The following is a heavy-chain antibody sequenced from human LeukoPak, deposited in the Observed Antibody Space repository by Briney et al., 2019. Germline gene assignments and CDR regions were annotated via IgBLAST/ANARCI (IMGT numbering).Heavy chain of an antibody. V-gene: IGHV3-21*01. CDR1: XXTXSSYS. CDR3: VRDGVGAPPFDY. D-gene: IGHD1-26*01. Sequence: LRLSXXASXXTXSSYSMNWVRQAXGKGLEWVSSISSSSSYIYYADSVKGRFTISRDNAKNTLYLQMNSLRAEDMAVYYCVRDGVGAPPFDYWGQGALVTVSS. J-gene: IGHJ4*02. CDR2: ISSSSSYI.